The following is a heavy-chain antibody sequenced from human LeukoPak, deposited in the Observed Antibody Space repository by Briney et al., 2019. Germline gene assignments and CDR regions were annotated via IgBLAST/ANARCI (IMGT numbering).Heavy chain of an antibody. CDR1: GSTFSNYC. J-gene: IGHJ4*02. CDR2: ICPDGTVT. V-gene: IGHV3-74*01. Sequence: GGSLRLSCAASGSTFSNYCMHWVRQAPGKGPMWVSRICPDGTVTNYADSVKARFIISRDNARNTVYLQMNSLRVEDTAVYYCVRDFRSADYWGQGTLVTVSS. CDR3: VRDFRSADY.